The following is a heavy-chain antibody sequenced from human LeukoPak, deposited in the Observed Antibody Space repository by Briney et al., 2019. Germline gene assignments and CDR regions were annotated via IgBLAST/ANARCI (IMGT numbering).Heavy chain of an antibody. V-gene: IGHV4-59*01. Sequence: SETLSLTRTVSGGSISSYYWSWIRQPPGKGLEWIGYIQNRGSTNYNPSLKSRVTISVDTSKNQFSLKLRSVSAADTAVYYCARDRPGIAVAGDAFDIWGRGTMVIVSS. D-gene: IGHD6-19*01. CDR2: IQNRGST. CDR3: ARDRPGIAVAGDAFDI. J-gene: IGHJ3*02. CDR1: GGSISSYY.